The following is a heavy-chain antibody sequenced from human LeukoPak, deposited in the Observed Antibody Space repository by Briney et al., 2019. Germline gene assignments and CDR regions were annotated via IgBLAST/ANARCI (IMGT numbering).Heavy chain of an antibody. CDR3: ARGQGSYGYYYYYYMDV. J-gene: IGHJ6*03. D-gene: IGHD5-18*01. V-gene: IGHV4-59*12. Sequence: PSETLSLTCTVSGGSISSYYWSWIRQPPGKGLEWIGYIYYSGSTNYNPSLKSRVTISVDTSKNQFSLKLSSVTAADTAVYYCARGQGSYGYYYYYYMDVWAKGPRSPSP. CDR1: GGSISSYY. CDR2: IYYSGST.